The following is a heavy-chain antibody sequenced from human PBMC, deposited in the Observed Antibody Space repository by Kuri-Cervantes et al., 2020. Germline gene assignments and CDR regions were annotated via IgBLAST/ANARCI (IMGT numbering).Heavy chain of an antibody. V-gene: IGHV4-59*12. CDR1: GGSISSYY. D-gene: IGHD6-6*01. Sequence: SETLSLTCTVSGGSISSYYWSWIRQPPGKGLEWIGYIYYSGSTNYNPSLKSRVTISVDTSKNQFSLKLSSVTAADTAVYYCARDRGSSSYLTGDFDYWGQGTLVTVSS. CDR3: ARDRGSSSYLTGDFDY. J-gene: IGHJ4*02. CDR2: IYYSGST.